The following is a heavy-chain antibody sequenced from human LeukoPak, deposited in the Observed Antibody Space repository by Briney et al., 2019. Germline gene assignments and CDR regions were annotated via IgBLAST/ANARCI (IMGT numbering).Heavy chain of an antibody. CDR3: AKGAGFTLTPYYMDV. D-gene: IGHD2-8*01. J-gene: IGHJ6*03. CDR2: ISWNSGSI. Sequence: PGRSLRLSCAASGFTFDDYAMHWARQAPGKGLEWVSGISWNSGSIGYADSVKGRFTISRDNAKNSLYLQMNSLRAEDMALYYCAKGAGFTLTPYYMDVWGKGTTDTVSS. CDR1: GFTFDDYA. V-gene: IGHV3-9*03.